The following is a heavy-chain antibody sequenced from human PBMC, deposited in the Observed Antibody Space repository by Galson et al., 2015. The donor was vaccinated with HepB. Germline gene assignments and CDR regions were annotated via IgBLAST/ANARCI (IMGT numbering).Heavy chain of an antibody. V-gene: IGHV3-74*01. Sequence: SLRLSCAASGFTFSNYWMDWVRQVPGKGLVWVSRINSDGSSTSYADSVKGRITISRDNAKNTLYLQMNSLRAEDTAVYYCAREDGVVVAARQVYYYYGMDVWGQGTTVTVSS. CDR1: GFTFSNYW. J-gene: IGHJ6*02. CDR2: INSDGSST. D-gene: IGHD2-15*01. CDR3: AREDGVVVAARQVYYYYGMDV.